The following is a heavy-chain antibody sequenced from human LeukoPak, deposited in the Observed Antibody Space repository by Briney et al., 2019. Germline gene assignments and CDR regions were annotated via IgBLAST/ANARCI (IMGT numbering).Heavy chain of an antibody. CDR3: ARAGRITMIVVDAFDI. V-gene: IGHV1-18*01. CDR2: ISAYNGNT. D-gene: IGHD3-22*01. Sequence: ASVKVSCKASGYTFTSYGISWVRQAPGQGLEWMGWISAYNGNTNYAQKHQGRVTMTTDTSTSTAYMELRSLRSDDTAVYYCARAGRITMIVVDAFDIWGQGTMVTVSS. J-gene: IGHJ3*02. CDR1: GYTFTSYG.